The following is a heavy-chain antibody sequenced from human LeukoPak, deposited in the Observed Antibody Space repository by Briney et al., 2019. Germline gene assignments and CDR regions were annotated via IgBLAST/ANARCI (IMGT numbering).Heavy chain of an antibody. V-gene: IGHV1-18*01. D-gene: IGHD3-9*01. CDR1: GYTFTSYG. CDR3: ARDKGDILTGYYTDY. CDR2: ISAYNGNT. Sequence: ASVKVSCKASGYTFTSYGISWVRQAPGQGLEWMGWISAYNGNTNYAQKLQGRVTMTTDTSTSTAYMELRSLRSDDTAVYYCARDKGDILTGYYTDYWGQGTLVTVPS. J-gene: IGHJ4*02.